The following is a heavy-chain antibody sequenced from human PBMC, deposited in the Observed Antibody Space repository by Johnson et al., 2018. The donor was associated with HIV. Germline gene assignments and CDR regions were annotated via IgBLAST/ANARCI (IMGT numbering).Heavy chain of an antibody. V-gene: IGHV3-23*04. CDR1: GFTFSSYG. D-gene: IGHD3-16*01. J-gene: IGHJ3*02. CDR2: ISGSGVST. CDR3: ARGRPWGWELRRDAFDS. Sequence: MQLVESGGGVVQPGRSLRLSCAASGFTFSSYGMHWVRQAPGKGLEWVSVISGSGVSTYYADSVKGRFTISRDNSKNTLYLQMNSLRDEDTALYYCARGRPWGWELRRDAFDSWGQGTMVTVSS.